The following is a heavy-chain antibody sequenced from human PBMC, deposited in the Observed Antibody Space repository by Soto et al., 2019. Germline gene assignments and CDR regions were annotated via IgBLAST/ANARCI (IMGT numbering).Heavy chain of an antibody. CDR3: AKDHVYEYCSRGSCSYNWFDP. J-gene: IGHJ5*02. Sequence: GGSLRLSCAASGFTFSSYAMSWVRQAPGKGLEWVSAISGSGGSTYYADSVKGRFTISRDNSKNTLYLQMNSLRAEDTAVYYCAKDHVYEYCSRGSCSYNWFDPWGQGTLVTVYS. D-gene: IGHD2-15*01. CDR1: GFTFSSYA. V-gene: IGHV3-23*01. CDR2: ISGSGGST.